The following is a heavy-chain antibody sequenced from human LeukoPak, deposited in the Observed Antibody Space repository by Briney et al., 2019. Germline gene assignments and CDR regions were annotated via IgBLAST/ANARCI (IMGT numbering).Heavy chain of an antibody. CDR2: IIPIFGTA. D-gene: IGHD3-10*01. CDR1: GGTFSSYA. Sequence: ASVKVSCKASGGTFSSYAISWVRQAPGQGLEWMGGIIPIFGTANYAQKFQGRVTITADESTSTAYMELSSLRSEDTAVYYCARVGFGESDYYYYYMDVWGKGTTVTVSS. V-gene: IGHV1-69*13. J-gene: IGHJ6*03. CDR3: ARVGFGESDYYYYYMDV.